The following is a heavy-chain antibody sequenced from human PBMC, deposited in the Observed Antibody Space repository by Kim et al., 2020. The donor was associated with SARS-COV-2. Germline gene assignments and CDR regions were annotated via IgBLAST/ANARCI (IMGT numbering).Heavy chain of an antibody. V-gene: IGHV4-59*09. CDR3: ARGAAAFDY. D-gene: IGHD6-13*01. J-gene: IGHJ4*02. Sequence: GSTNYNPSLKSRVTISVDTSKNQFSLKLSSVTAADTAVYYCARGAAAFDYWGQGTLVTVSS. CDR2: GST.